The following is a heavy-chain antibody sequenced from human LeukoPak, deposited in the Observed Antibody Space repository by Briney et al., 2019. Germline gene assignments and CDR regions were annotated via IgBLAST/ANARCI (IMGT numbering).Heavy chain of an antibody. CDR2: ISSNGGST. V-gene: IGHV3-64*02. CDR1: GFTFSSYA. J-gene: IGHJ3*02. CDR3: ARVRMHTSGWYDAFDI. D-gene: IGHD6-19*01. Sequence: GGSLRLSCAASGFTFSSYAMHWVRQASGKGLEYVSAISSNGGSTYYADSVKGRFTISRDNSKNTLYLQMGSLRTEDMAVYYCARVRMHTSGWYDAFDIWGQGTMVTVSS.